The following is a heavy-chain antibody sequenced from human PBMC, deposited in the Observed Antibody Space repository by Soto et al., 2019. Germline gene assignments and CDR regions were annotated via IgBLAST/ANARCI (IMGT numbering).Heavy chain of an antibody. V-gene: IGHV3-21*01. Sequence: PXGSLILSFAASGFMFSSYSMNWVRQAPGKGLEWVSYIRNTGSPKYYADSVKGRFTISRDNANNSLYLQMNSLRAEDTAVYYCARKGYGDYGGMDVWGQGTTVTVSS. J-gene: IGHJ6*02. CDR2: IRNTGSPK. CDR1: GFMFSSYS. CDR3: ARKGYGDYGGMDV. D-gene: IGHD4-17*01.